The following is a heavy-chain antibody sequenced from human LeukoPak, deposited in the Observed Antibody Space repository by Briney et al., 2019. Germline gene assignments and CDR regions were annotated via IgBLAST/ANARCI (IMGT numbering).Heavy chain of an antibody. CDR3: ARVPKYYYDSSGYYPFGY. CDR2: INSDGSST. Sequence: GGSLRLSCAASGFTFSSYWMHWVRHAPGKGLVWVSRINSDGSSTSYADSVKGRFTISRDNAKNTLYLQMNSLRAEDTAVYYCARVPKYYYDSSGYYPFGYWGQGTLVTVSS. V-gene: IGHV3-74*01. CDR1: GFTFSSYW. J-gene: IGHJ4*02. D-gene: IGHD3-22*01.